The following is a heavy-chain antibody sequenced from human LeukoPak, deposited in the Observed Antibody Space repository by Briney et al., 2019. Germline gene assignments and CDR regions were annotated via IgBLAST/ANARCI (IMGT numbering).Heavy chain of an antibody. CDR1: VYTFSSYD. V-gene: IGHV1-8*01. Sequence: ASVKVSCKASVYTFSSYDVNWVRQATGQGLEWMGWMAPNSGNTGYAQRFQGRVTMTRNTSISTAYMELSSLRSEDTAVYYCARYNDLWSGPHFDLWGQGTLVSVSS. CDR3: ARYNDLWSGPHFDL. CDR2: MAPNSGNT. J-gene: IGHJ4*02. D-gene: IGHD3-3*01.